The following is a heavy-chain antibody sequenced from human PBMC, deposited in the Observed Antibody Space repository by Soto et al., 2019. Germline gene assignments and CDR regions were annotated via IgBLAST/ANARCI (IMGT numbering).Heavy chain of an antibody. V-gene: IGHV4-59*01. Sequence: SETLSLTCTVPGGSISSYYWSWIRQPPGKGLEWIGYIYYSGSTNYNPSLKSRVTISVDTSKNQFSLKLSSVTAADTAVYYCARGSGGSSWDAFDIWGQGTMVTVSS. J-gene: IGHJ3*02. CDR2: IYYSGST. D-gene: IGHD2-15*01. CDR3: ARGSGGSSWDAFDI. CDR1: GGSISSYY.